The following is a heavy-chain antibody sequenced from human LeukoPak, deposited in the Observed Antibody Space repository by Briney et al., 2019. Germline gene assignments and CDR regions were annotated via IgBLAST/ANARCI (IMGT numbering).Heavy chain of an antibody. J-gene: IGHJ4*02. CDR3: ARELYDFWSGYLY. V-gene: IGHV3-30-3*01. CDR2: ISYDGSNK. CDR1: GYTFSSYA. Sequence: SCKASGYTFSSYAMHWVRQAPGKGLEWVAVISYDGSNKYYADSVKGRFTISRDNAKNSLYLQMNSLRAEDTAVYYCARELYDFWSGYLYWGQGTLVTVSS. D-gene: IGHD3-3*01.